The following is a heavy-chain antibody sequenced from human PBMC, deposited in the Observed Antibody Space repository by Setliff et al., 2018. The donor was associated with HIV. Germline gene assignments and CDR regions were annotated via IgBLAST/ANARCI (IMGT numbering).Heavy chain of an antibody. Sequence: PGGSLRLSCATSGLTFSNCGMHWVRQAPGKGLESVSFISYDGGSKYYADSVKGRFTISRDNSKNTLYLQMNSLRVEDTAIYYCARAWAMQQLVPAYWGQGTLVTVSS. CDR1: GLTFSNCG. CDR2: ISYDGGSK. D-gene: IGHD6-6*01. CDR3: ARAWAMQQLVPAY. J-gene: IGHJ4*02. V-gene: IGHV3-30*12.